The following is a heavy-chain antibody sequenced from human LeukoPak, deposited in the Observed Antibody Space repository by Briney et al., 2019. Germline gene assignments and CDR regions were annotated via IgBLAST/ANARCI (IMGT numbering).Heavy chain of an antibody. CDR2: IYYSGST. D-gene: IGHD2-21*02. V-gene: IGHV4-39*01. J-gene: IGHJ4*02. CDR1: GGSISSSSYY. Sequence: SSETLSLTCTVSGGSISSSSYYWGWIRQPPGKGLEWIGSIYYSGSTYYNPSLKSRVTISVDTSKNQFSLKLSSVTAADTAVYYCARAQDCGGDCYSYDYWGQGTLVTVSS. CDR3: ARAQDCGGDCYSYDY.